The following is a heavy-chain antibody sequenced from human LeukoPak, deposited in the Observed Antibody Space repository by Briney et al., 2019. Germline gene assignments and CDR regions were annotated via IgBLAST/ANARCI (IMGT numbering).Heavy chain of an antibody. CDR3: ASGSN. V-gene: IGHV4-59*01. CDR2: IYSGGTT. Sequence: SETLSLTCIVSGGSISNNYWNWIRQPPGKGLEWIGYIYSGGTTSHNPSLKSRISISVDTSKNQFSLRLSSVTAADTAVYYCASGSNWGQGILVTVSS. CDR1: GGSISNNY. J-gene: IGHJ4*02. D-gene: IGHD1-26*01.